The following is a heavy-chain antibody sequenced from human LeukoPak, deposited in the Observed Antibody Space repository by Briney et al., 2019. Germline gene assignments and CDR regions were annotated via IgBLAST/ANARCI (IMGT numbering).Heavy chain of an antibody. V-gene: IGHV3-30*02. J-gene: IGHJ4*02. Sequence: GGSLRLSCAVSGFTFSSYGMHWVRQAPGKGLEWVAFIRYDGSNKYYADSVKGRFTISRDNSKNTLYLQMNSLRAEDTAVYYCANPNAVGARAFDYWGQGTLVTVSS. D-gene: IGHD1-26*01. CDR1: GFTFSSYG. CDR3: ANPNAVGARAFDY. CDR2: IRYDGSNK.